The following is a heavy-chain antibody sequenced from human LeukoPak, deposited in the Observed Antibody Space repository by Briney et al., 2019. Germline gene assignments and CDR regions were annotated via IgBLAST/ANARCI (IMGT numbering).Heavy chain of an antibody. V-gene: IGHV3-23*01. CDR3: AKNVGSSSWYFDY. J-gene: IGHJ4*02. D-gene: IGHD6-13*01. CDR1: GFTFSSYA. CDR2: ISGSGGST. Sequence: PGGSLRLSCAATGFTFSSYAMSWVRQASGKGLEWVSAISGSGGSTFYADSVKGRFTISRDNSKNTLYLQLNSLRAEDTAVYYCAKNVGSSSWYFDYWGQGTLVTVSS.